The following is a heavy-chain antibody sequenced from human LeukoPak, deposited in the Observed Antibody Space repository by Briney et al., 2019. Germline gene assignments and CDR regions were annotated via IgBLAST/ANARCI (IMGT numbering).Heavy chain of an antibody. CDR2: ISSSSITI. V-gene: IGHV3-48*01. CDR3: ARDYRVLLWFGELLQNWFDP. D-gene: IGHD3-10*01. Sequence: GGSLRLSCAASGFTFSSYSMNWVRQAPGKGLEWVSYISSSSITIYYADSVKGRFTISRDNAKNSPYLQMNSLRAEDTAVYYCARDYRVLLWFGELLQNWFDPWGQGTLVTVSS. J-gene: IGHJ5*02. CDR1: GFTFSSYS.